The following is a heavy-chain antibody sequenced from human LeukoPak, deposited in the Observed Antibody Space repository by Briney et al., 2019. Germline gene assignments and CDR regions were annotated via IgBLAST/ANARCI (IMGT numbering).Heavy chain of an antibody. CDR1: GFTFSSYS. CDR3: ARGEGCSSTSCYTPNWFDP. Sequence: TGGSLRLSCAASGFTFSSYSMNWVRQAPGKGLEWVSSISSSSSYIYYADSVKGRLTISRDNAKNSLYLQMNSLRAEDTAVYYCARGEGCSSTSCYTPNWFDPWGQGTLVTVSS. J-gene: IGHJ5*02. CDR2: ISSSSSYI. V-gene: IGHV3-21*01. D-gene: IGHD2-2*02.